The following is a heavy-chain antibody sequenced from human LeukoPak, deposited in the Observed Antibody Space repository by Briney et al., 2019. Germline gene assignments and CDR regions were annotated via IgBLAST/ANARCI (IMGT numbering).Heavy chain of an antibody. CDR2: VNYTGSN. CDR3: ARHPRWLQFFAFAI. V-gene: IGHV4-59*08. D-gene: IGHD5-24*01. Sequence: PAETLSLTCTVSGGSVDNYYWSWIRQPPGRRLEWIGYVNYTGSNKYNPSLNSRVAISIDTPNNQFSLQLTSVTAADTAVYYCARHPRWLQFFAFAIWGQGTMVIV. CDR1: GGSVDNYY. J-gene: IGHJ3*02.